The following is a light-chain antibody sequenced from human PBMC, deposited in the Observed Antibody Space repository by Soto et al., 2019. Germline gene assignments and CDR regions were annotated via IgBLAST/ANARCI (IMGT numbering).Light chain of an antibody. J-gene: IGKJ1*01. CDR1: QSISSW. CDR2: KAS. CDR3: QQYNSYPT. V-gene: IGKV1-5*03. Sequence: DIQMTQSPSTLSASVGDRVTITCRASQSISSWLAWYQQKPGKAPKLLIYKASSLESGVPPRFSGRGSGTEFPLTISMLPPDYFATSYWQQYNSYPTFGQGTKVEIK.